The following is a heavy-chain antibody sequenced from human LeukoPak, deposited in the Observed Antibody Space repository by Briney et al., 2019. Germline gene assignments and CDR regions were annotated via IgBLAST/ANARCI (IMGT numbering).Heavy chain of an antibody. V-gene: IGHV3-48*02. J-gene: IGHJ4*02. CDR3: ARGQYCSGGSCYHDS. Sequence: GGSLRLSCAASGFSFSSYGMNWVRQAPGKGLEWVSYISGSSGTIYYADSVKGRFTISRDNVKNSLYLQMDSLRDEDTAVYYCARGQYCSGGSCYHDSWGQGTLVTVSS. CDR1: GFSFSSYG. CDR2: ISGSSGTI. D-gene: IGHD2-15*01.